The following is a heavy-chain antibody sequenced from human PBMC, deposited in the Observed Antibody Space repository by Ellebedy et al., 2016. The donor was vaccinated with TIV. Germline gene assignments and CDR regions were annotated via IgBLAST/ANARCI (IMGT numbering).Heavy chain of an antibody. V-gene: IGHV4-34*01. CDR1: GGSFTGYY. J-gene: IGHJ5*02. CDR2: INHSGST. Sequence: MPSETLSLTCAVYGGSFTGYYWSWIRQPQGKGLEWIGEINHSGSTNYNPSLRSRVTVSVDTSKNQFSLKLNSVTAADTAVYYCARRARGKAAADWFDPWGQGTLVTVSS. D-gene: IGHD6-13*01. CDR3: ARRARGKAAADWFDP.